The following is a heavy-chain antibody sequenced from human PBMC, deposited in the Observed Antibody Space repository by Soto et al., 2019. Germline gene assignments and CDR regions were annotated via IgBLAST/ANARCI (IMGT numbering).Heavy chain of an antibody. J-gene: IGHJ6*02. D-gene: IGHD3-10*01. V-gene: IGHV3-30*18. CDR3: AKRLGGGMDV. CDR1: GFTFSSYG. CDR2: ISYDGSNK. Sequence: GGSLRLSCAASGFTFSSYGMHWVRQAPGKGLEWVAVISYDGSNKYYADSVKGRFTISRDNSRNTLYLQMNSLRAEDTAVYYCAKRLGGGMDVWGQGTTVTVSS.